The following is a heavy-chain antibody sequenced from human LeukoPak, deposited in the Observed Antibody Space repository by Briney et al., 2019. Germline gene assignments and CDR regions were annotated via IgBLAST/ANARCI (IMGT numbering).Heavy chain of an antibody. V-gene: IGHV3-21*01. D-gene: IGHD6-19*01. Sequence: GGSLRLSCAASGFTFSSYSMNSVRQAPGKGLEWVSSISSSSSYIYYADSVKGRFTISRDNAKNSLYLQMNSLRAEDTAVYYCARDRISQWLTPLGYWGQGTLVTVSS. J-gene: IGHJ4*02. CDR2: ISSSSSYI. CDR1: GFTFSSYS. CDR3: ARDRISQWLTPLGY.